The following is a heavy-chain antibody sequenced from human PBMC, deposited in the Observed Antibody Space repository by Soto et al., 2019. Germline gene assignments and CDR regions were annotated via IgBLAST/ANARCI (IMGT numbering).Heavy chain of an antibody. CDR1: GYTFTSYA. Sequence: QVQLVQSGAEVKKPGASVQVSCKASGYTFTSYALHWVRQARGERPEWMGWINAANGDTKYSKKFQGRVTITRDTSASTGYMEPSSLRSEDTAVYYCGRSVVGATGEILYNAMDVWGQGTTVTVSS. D-gene: IGHD1-26*01. V-gene: IGHV1-3*01. J-gene: IGHJ6*02. CDR2: INAANGDT. CDR3: GRSVVGATGEILYNAMDV.